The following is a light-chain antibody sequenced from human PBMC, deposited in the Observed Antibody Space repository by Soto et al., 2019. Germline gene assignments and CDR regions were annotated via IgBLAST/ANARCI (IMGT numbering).Light chain of an antibody. CDR3: TSWTTSTTMI. V-gene: IGLV2-14*03. Sequence: QSVLTQPASVSGSPGHSITISCTGTRSDIGAYNFVSWYQQHPGEDPKLILYDVNVRPSGVSNRFSGSKSGNTASLTISGLQAEDEADYYCTSWTTSTTMIFGGGTKLTVL. CDR1: RSDIGAYNF. J-gene: IGLJ2*01. CDR2: DVN.